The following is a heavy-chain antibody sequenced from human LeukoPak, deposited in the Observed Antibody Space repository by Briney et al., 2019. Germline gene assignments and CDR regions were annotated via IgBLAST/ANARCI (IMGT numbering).Heavy chain of an antibody. J-gene: IGHJ3*02. CDR2: ISGSGGST. CDR1: GFTFSSYA. V-gene: IGHV3-23*01. D-gene: IGHD3-22*01. CDR3: ARGITMIVVDHDAFDI. Sequence: GGSLRLSCAASGFTFSSYAMSWVRQAPGKGLEWVSAISGSGGSTYYADSVKGRFTISRDNSKNTLYLQMNSLRAEDTAVYYCARGITMIVVDHDAFDIWGQGTMVTVSS.